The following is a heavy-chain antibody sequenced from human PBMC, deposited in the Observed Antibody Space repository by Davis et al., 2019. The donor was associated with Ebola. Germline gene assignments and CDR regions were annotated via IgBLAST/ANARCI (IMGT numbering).Heavy chain of an antibody. J-gene: IGHJ4*02. Sequence: GESLKISCSASGFTFSSYAMHWVRQAPGKGLEYVSAISSNGGSTYYADSVKGRFTISRDNAKNSLYLQMNSLRAEDTAVYYCARRGSIAAFFDYWGQGTLVTVSS. V-gene: IGHV3-64*04. CDR3: ARRGSIAAFFDY. D-gene: IGHD6-6*01. CDR2: ISSNGGST. CDR1: GFTFSSYA.